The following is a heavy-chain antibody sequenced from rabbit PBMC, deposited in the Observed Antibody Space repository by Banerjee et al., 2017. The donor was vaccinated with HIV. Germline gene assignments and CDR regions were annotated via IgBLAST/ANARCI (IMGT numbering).Heavy chain of an antibody. V-gene: IGHV1S40*01. D-gene: IGHD2-1*01. CDR2: IYTGSTDKT. CDR1: GFSFSSGYD. CDR3: ARYRHDYGVALDL. J-gene: IGHJ4*01. Sequence: QSLEESGGDLVKPGASLTLTCTASGFSFSSGYDMYWVRQAPGKGLEWIACIYTGSTDKTWYATWAKGRFTISKASWTTVTLQMTSLTAADTATYFCARYRHDYGVALDLWGPGTLVTVS.